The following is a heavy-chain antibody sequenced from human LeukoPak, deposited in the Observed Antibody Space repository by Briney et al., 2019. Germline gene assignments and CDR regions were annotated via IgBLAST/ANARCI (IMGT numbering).Heavy chain of an antibody. V-gene: IGHV3-11*04. J-gene: IGHJ4*02. CDR2: ISSSGSKI. CDR1: GFTLSDYY. Sequence: TGGSLRLSCAASGFTLSDYYMSWVRQAPGKGVEWVSYISSSGSKIYYADSVKGRFNIARDKEKNSVYKQMNRLRAEDTAVYYCARSHLWGGYFDYWGQGTLVTVSS. D-gene: IGHD3-3*02. CDR3: ARSHLWGGYFDY.